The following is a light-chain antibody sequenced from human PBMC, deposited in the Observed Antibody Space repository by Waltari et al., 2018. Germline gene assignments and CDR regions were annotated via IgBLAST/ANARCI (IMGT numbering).Light chain of an antibody. CDR2: WAS. V-gene: IGKV4-1*01. CDR1: QSVLYSSNNKNY. Sequence: DIVMTQSPDSLAVSLGERATINCQSSQSVLYSSNNKNYLAWYQQKPGQPPNLISYWASTRESGVPDRFSGSGSGTDFTLTISSLQAEDVAVYYCQQYYSTPYTFGQGTKLEIK. J-gene: IGKJ2*01. CDR3: QQYYSTPYT.